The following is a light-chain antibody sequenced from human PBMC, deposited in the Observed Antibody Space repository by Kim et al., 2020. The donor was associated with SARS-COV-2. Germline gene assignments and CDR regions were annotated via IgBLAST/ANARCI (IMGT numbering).Light chain of an antibody. CDR3: ASWDDTLSGWV. CDR2: NNN. V-gene: IGLV1-44*01. CDR1: SSNIGSNT. J-gene: IGLJ3*02. Sequence: QSVLTQPPSASVTPGQRVTISCSGSSSNIGSNTVNWYQQVPGTAPKVLIYNNNQRPSGVPDRFSASKSGASASLAISGLQSEDEADYYCASWDDTLSGWVFGGGIQLTVL.